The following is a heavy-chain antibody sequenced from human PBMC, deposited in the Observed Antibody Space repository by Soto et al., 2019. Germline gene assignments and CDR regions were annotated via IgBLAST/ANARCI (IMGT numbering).Heavy chain of an antibody. J-gene: IGHJ4*02. CDR3: AKQGPLHCSGTSCPYYLDS. CDR2: MNPNSGNT. Sequence: QVQLVQSGAEVKKPGASVKVSCKASGYPFPSSDINWVRQATGQGLEWMGWMNPNSGNTGYAQKFQGRVTMTRNTSINTAYMELSSLRSEDTAVYYCAKQGPLHCSGTSCPYYLDSWGEGTLVTVSS. CDR1: GYPFPSSD. V-gene: IGHV1-8*01. D-gene: IGHD2-2*01.